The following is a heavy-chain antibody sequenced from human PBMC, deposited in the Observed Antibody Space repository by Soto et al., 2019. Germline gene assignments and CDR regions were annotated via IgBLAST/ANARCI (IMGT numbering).Heavy chain of an antibody. CDR1: GGSFSGYY. D-gene: IGHD3-3*01. V-gene: IGHV4-34*01. Sequence: SETLSLTCAVYGGSFSGYYWSWIRQPPGKGLEWIGEINHSGSANYNPSLKSRVTISVDTSKNQFSLKLSSVTAADTAVYYCARAIYYDFWSGYCKGPTYYYGMDVWGQGTTVTVSS. J-gene: IGHJ6*02. CDR2: INHSGSA. CDR3: ARAIYYDFWSGYCKGPTYYYGMDV.